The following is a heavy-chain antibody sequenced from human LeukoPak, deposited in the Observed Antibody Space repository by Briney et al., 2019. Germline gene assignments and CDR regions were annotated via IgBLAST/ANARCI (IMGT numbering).Heavy chain of an antibody. V-gene: IGHV4-61*05. CDR2: IHYSGST. CDR3: ARGGGYSYGPHYYYYGMDV. Sequence: SETLSLTCAASGGSMRNTSYYRSWIRQSPGKGPEWIGYIHYSGSTNYNPSLKSRVTISVDTSKNQFSLKLSSVTAADTAVYYCARGGGYSYGPHYYYYGMDVWGQGTTVTVSS. J-gene: IGHJ6*02. CDR1: GGSMRNTSYY. D-gene: IGHD5-18*01.